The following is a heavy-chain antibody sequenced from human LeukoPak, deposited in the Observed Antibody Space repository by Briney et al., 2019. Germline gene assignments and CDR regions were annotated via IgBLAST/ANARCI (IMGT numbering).Heavy chain of an antibody. CDR2: INQDGSEM. Sequence: GSLRLSCAASGFTLSSYWMTWVRQAPGKGLQWVANINQDGSEMYYVDSVKGRFTISRDNAKNSLYLQMNSLRAEDTAVYYCARSAGEIYYYGMDVWGQGTTVTVSS. V-gene: IGHV3-7*04. D-gene: IGHD3-16*01. CDR3: ARSAGEIYYYGMDV. CDR1: GFTLSSYW. J-gene: IGHJ6*02.